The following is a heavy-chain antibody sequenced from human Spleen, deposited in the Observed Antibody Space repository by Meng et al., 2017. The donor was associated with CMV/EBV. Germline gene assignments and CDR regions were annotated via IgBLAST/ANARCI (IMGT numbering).Heavy chain of an antibody. V-gene: IGHV3-33*07. CDR3: ARGTNDWSGVDY. J-gene: IGHJ4*02. CDR2: IQYDGTNK. CDR1: GLTFNRYA. D-gene: IGHD3-9*01. Sequence: GGSLRLSCAASGLTFNRYAMYWGRQAPGKGLEWVAVIQYDGTNKYYADSVKGRFTISRDNTRNTLYLQINSLRAEDTAVYYCARGTNDWSGVDYWGQGSPVTVSS.